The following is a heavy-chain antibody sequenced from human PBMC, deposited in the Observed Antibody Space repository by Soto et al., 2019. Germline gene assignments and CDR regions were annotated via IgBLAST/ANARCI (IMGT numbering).Heavy chain of an antibody. CDR3: AKDSPRGTSGYCFDY. CDR1: GFTFSTYA. V-gene: IGHV3-23*01. CDR2: VSASGLNT. D-gene: IGHD3-16*01. J-gene: IGHJ4*02. Sequence: EVQLLESGGKLVQPGGSLTLSCAASGFTFSTYAMAWVRQAPGKGLEWVSGVSASGLNTDYADPVKGRFYISRDNSKNTASLPLNSPRAEDTALYYCAKDSPRGTSGYCFDYWGQGTPVTVSS.